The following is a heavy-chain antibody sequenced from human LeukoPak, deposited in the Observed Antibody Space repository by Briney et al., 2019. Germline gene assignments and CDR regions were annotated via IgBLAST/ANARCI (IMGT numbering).Heavy chain of an antibody. CDR1: GGSISSYY. CDR3: GRCYGSGTYAAFDI. Sequence: SETLSLTCTVSGGSISSYYWSWIRQSPGKGLEWIGYIYYSGSTKHNPSLKSRVTMSLDTSKNQFSLKLRSVTAADTAVYYCGRCYGSGTYAAFDIWGQGTMVTVPS. D-gene: IGHD3-10*01. CDR2: IYYSGST. J-gene: IGHJ3*02. V-gene: IGHV4-59*01.